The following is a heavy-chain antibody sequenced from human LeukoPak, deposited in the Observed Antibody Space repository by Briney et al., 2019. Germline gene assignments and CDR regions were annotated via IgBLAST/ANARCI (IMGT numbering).Heavy chain of an antibody. Sequence: TSVKVSCKASGYTFTSYGISRVRQAPGQGLEWMGWISAYNGNTNYAQKLQGRVTMTTDTSTSTAYMELRSLRSDDTAVYYCARDGPMVRGVDPYYYYYYMDVWGKGTTVTVSS. D-gene: IGHD3-10*01. V-gene: IGHV1-18*01. CDR1: GYTFTSYG. CDR2: ISAYNGNT. CDR3: ARDGPMVRGVDPYYYYYYMDV. J-gene: IGHJ6*03.